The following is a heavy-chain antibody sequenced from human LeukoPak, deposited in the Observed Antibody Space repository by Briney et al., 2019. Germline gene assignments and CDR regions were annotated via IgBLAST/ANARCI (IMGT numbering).Heavy chain of an antibody. J-gene: IGHJ4*02. V-gene: IGHV4-59*08. Sequence: SETLSLTCTVSGGSISSYYWSWIRQPPGKGLEWIGYIYYSGSTNYNPSLKSRVTISVDTSKNQFSLKLSSVTAADTAVYYCVRHLAVADPFDYWGQGTLVTVSS. D-gene: IGHD6-19*01. CDR1: GGSISSYY. CDR3: VRHLAVADPFDY. CDR2: IYYSGST.